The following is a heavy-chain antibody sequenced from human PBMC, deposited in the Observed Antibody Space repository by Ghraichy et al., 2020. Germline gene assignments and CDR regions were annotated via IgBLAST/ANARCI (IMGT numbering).Heavy chain of an antibody. CDR3: ARDLRCNGGFCFHGNFEY. V-gene: IGHV4-4*02. J-gene: IGHJ4*02. CDR1: GASIINTNW. Sequence: SETLSLTCTVSGASIINTNWWHWVRQTPGKGLEWIGEIFHRGNINYNPSLNSRVTISVDKSKNHVSLKLASVTAADTAVYYCARDLRCNGGFCFHGNFEYWGQGILVTVSS. CDR2: IFHRGNI. D-gene: IGHD2-8*02.